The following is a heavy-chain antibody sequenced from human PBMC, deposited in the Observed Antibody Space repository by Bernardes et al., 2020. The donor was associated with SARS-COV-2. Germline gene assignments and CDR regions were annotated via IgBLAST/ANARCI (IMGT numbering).Heavy chain of an antibody. Sequence: GGSLRLSCAASGFTFSSYAMSWVRQAPGKGLEWVSAISGSGGSTYYADSVKGRFTISRDNSKNTLYLQMNSLRADDTAVYYCACPGGYGSVDYWGQGTLVTVSS. CDR2: ISGSGGST. V-gene: IGHV3-23*01. J-gene: IGHJ4*02. CDR1: GFTFSSYA. D-gene: IGHD3-10*01. CDR3: ACPGGYGSVDY.